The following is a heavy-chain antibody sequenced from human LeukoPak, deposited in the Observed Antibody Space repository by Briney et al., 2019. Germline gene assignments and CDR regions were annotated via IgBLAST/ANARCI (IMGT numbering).Heavy chain of an antibody. CDR1: GFTFSSYW. D-gene: IGHD6-6*01. V-gene: IGHV3-7*01. J-gene: IGHJ3*02. CDR3: ARLDIAAFNAFDI. CDR2: IKQDGSEK. Sequence: GGSLRLSCAASGFTFSSYWMSWVRQAPGKGLEWVANIKQDGSEKYYVDSVKGRFTISRDNAKNSLYLQMNSLRAEDTAVYYCARLDIAAFNAFDIWGQGTMVTVSS.